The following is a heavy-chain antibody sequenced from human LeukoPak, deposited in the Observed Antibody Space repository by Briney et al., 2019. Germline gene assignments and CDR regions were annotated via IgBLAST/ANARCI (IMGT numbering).Heavy chain of an antibody. CDR1: GFTFSSYA. D-gene: IGHD5-18*01. CDR2: ISGSGGST. J-gene: IGHJ3*02. V-gene: IGHV3-23*01. CDR3: AKDQGGYNYGYVRTIVSAFDI. Sequence: PGGSLRLSCAASGFTFSSYAMSWVRQAPGKGLEWVSAISGSGGSTYYADSVKGRFTISRDNSKNTLYLQMNSLRAEDTAVYYCAKDQGGYNYGYVRTIVSAFDIWGQGTMVTVSS.